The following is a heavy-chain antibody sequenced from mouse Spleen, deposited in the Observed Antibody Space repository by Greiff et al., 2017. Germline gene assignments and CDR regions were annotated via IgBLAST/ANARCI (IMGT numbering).Heavy chain of an antibody. J-gene: IGHJ4*01. CDR3: VRQDYYGSSYLYYAMDY. D-gene: IGHD1-1*01. CDR1: GFSFNTYA. V-gene: IGHV10-1*01. CDR2: IRSKSNNYAT. Sequence: DVKLVESGGGLVQPKGSLKLSCAASGFSFNTYAMNWVRQAPGKGLEWVARIRSKSNNYATYYADSVKDRFTISRDDSESMLYLQMNNLKTEDTAMYYCVRQDYYGSSYLYYAMDYWGQGTSVTVSS.